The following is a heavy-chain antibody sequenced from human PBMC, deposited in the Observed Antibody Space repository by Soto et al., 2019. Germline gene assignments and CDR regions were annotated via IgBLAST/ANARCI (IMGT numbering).Heavy chain of an antibody. CDR1: GGSRSGSVSF. D-gene: IGHD2-2*02. CDR2: VYYSGTT. CDR3: ARQPDVIGQYTLDNCHRNYHFRMDV. J-gene: IGHJ6*02. V-gene: IGHV4-39*01. Sequence: SEPISQTYTVSGGSRSGSVSFWDWVRQPPGTGLVWIGHVYYSGTTYYNPSLKGRVTVSMDTSKNQFSLKLSSVAAADSAVYYCARQPDVIGQYTLDNCHRNYHFRMDVWLQGTTVTVS.